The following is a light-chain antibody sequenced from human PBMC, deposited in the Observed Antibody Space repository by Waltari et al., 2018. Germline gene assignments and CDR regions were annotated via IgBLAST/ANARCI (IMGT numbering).Light chain of an antibody. V-gene: IGKV4-1*01. CDR1: KTVFSTSYNKDY. Sequence: EIVMTQSPDSLAVSLGERATINCRSSKTVFSTSYNKDYVAWYQQKPGEPPKLLISWASTRQSGVPGRFSGTGSGTDFTLTINSLQAEDVAVYYCQHYYSTPYNFGQGTKLEIK. J-gene: IGKJ2*01. CDR2: WAS. CDR3: QHYYSTPYN.